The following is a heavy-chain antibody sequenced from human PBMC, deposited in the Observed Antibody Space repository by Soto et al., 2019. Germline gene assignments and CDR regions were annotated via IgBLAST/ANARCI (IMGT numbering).Heavy chain of an antibody. Sequence: QVQLVESGGGVVQPGRSLRLSCAASGFTFSSYAMHWVRQAPGKGLEWVAVISYDGSNKYYADSVKGRFTISRDNSKNTLYLQMNSLRAEDTAVYYCARALAARLDYWGQGTLVTVSS. CDR2: ISYDGSNK. D-gene: IGHD6-6*01. J-gene: IGHJ4*02. CDR1: GFTFSSYA. CDR3: ARALAARLDY. V-gene: IGHV3-30-3*01.